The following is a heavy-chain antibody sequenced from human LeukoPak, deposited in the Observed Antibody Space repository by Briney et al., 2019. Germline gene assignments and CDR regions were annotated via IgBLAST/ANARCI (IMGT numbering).Heavy chain of an antibody. V-gene: IGHV3-23*01. D-gene: IGHD1-26*01. Sequence: PGGSLRLSCAASGFTFSGYAMSWVRQAPGKGLEWVSGISGSGGSTYYADSEKGRFTISRDNSKNTLYLQMNSLRAEDTAVYYCAKGRSSESYYFDYWGQGTLVTVSS. CDR3: AKGRSSESYYFDY. CDR2: ISGSGGST. CDR1: GFTFSGYA. J-gene: IGHJ4*02.